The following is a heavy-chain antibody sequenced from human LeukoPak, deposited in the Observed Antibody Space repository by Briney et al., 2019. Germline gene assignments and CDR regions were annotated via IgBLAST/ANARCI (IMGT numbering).Heavy chain of an antibody. CDR3: ARTGGGPITLYWYFDL. CDR2: ISYDGGNR. V-gene: IGHV3-30*04. Sequence: PGGSLRLSCAASGFTFSSYAMHCVRQAPGKGLEWVAVISYDGGNRYYADSVKGRFTISRDNSKNTMYLQMNSLRADDTAVYYCARTGGGPITLYWYFDLWGRGTLVTVSS. CDR1: GFTFSSYA. D-gene: IGHD5-24*01. J-gene: IGHJ2*01.